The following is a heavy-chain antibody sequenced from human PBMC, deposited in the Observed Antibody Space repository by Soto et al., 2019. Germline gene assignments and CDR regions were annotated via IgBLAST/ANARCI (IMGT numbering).Heavy chain of an antibody. CDR1: GFTFSTYS. D-gene: IGHD2-15*01. J-gene: IGHJ4*02. Sequence: GGSLRLSCAASGFTFSTYSMNWVSRAPGKGLEWVSDITTSSSYRFYADSVKGRFTISRDDAKNSLYLQMNSLRAEDTGIYYCARDLGVALATLTLDYWGQGTLVTVSS. CDR3: ARDLGVALATLTLDY. CDR2: ITTSSSYR. V-gene: IGHV3-21*01.